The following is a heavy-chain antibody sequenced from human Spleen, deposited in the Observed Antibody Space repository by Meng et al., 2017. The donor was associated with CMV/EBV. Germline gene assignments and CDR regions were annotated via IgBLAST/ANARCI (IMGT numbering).Heavy chain of an antibody. Sequence: GESLKISCATSQFTFSSYAMTWVRQAPGKGLEWVSAISASADRTYYTDSVKGRFVISRDNSKNTVYLQLNSLRAEDTAVYYCVQDKKLFPFDYWGQGTLVTVSS. CDR3: VQDKKLFPFDY. J-gene: IGHJ4*02. CDR2: ISASADRT. CDR1: QFTFSSYA. D-gene: IGHD3-10*01. V-gene: IGHV3-23*01.